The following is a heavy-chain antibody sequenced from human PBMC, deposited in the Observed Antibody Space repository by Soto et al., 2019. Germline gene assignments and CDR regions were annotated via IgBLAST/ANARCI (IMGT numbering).Heavy chain of an antibody. CDR2: IIPILGIA. Sequence: SVKVSCKASGGTFSSYTISWVRQAPGQGLEWMGRIIPILGIANYAQKFQGRVTITADKSTSTAYMELSSLRSEDTAVYYCARDGPIAARDDAFDIWGQGTMVTVSS. CDR3: ARDGPIAARDDAFDI. D-gene: IGHD6-6*01. J-gene: IGHJ3*02. V-gene: IGHV1-69*04. CDR1: GGTFSSYT.